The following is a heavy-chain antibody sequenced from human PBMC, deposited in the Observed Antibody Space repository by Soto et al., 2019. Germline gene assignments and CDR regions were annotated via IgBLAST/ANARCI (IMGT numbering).Heavy chain of an antibody. CDR3: ASEGDGYNYGY. J-gene: IGHJ4*02. D-gene: IGHD5-12*01. CDR1: GGTFSSYA. Sequence: QVQLVQSGAEVKKPATSVKVSCKASGGTFSSYAISWVRLAPGQGLEWMGGIIPIFGTANYAQKFQGRVTITAGATTNTAYMELSSLSSDETAVYYFASEGDGYNYGYLCQGPLVTVSS. V-gene: IGHV1-69*01. CDR2: IIPIFGTA.